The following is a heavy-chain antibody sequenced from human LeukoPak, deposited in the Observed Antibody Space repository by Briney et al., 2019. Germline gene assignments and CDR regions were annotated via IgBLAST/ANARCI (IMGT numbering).Heavy chain of an antibody. CDR1: GGSFSGYY. Sequence: PSETLSLTCAVYGGSFSGYYWSWIRQPPGKGLEWIGEINHSGSTNYNPSLKSRVTISVDTSKNQFSLKLSSVTAADTAVYYCARRRLRQYNWTFDYWGQGTLVTVSS. D-gene: IGHD1-20*01. CDR2: INHSGST. CDR3: ARRRLRQYNWTFDY. J-gene: IGHJ4*02. V-gene: IGHV4-34*01.